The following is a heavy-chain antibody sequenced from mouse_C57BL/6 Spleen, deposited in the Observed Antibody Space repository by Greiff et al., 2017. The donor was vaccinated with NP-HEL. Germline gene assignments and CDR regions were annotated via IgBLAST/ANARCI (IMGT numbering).Heavy chain of an antibody. CDR2: IYPGDGDT. J-gene: IGHJ4*01. V-gene: IGHV1-82*01. CDR3: ARRGPFITTVVATDYAMDY. CDR1: GYAFSSSW. D-gene: IGHD1-1*01. Sequence: VQLQQSGPELVKPGASVKISCKASGYAFSSSWMNWVKQRPGKGLEWIGRIYPGDGDTNYNGKFKGKATLTADKSSSTAYMQLSSLTSEDSAVYFCARRGPFITTVVATDYAMDYWGQRTSVTVSS.